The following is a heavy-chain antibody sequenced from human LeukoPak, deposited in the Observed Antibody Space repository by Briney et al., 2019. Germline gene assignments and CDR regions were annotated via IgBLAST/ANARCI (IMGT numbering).Heavy chain of an antibody. CDR3: ATERFAGTTSSVDY. V-gene: IGHV1-69-2*01. Sequence: ASVKVSCKASGYTFTDYYMHWVQQAPGKGLEWMGRVDPEDGETIYAEKLQGRVTITADTSTDTAYMELSSLRSEDTAVYYCATERFAGTTSSVDYWGQGTLVTVSS. CDR1: GYTFTDYY. CDR2: VDPEDGET. D-gene: IGHD1-7*01. J-gene: IGHJ4*02.